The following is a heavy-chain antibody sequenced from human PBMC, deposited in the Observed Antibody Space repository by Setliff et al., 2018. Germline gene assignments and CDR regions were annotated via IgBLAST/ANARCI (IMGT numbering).Heavy chain of an antibody. J-gene: IGHJ6*01. CDR3: ARERIYDGLNYNGMDV. V-gene: IGHV1-18*01. CDR2: ISGYDGNT. CDR1: DYILTSYG. D-gene: IGHD3-3*01. Sequence: ASVKVSCKASDYILTSYGLSWVRQAPGQGLEWMGWISGYDGNTKYAQNLHGRVTMTTDTSTTTAYMELRSLRSDDTAVYYCARERIYDGLNYNGMDVWGQGTTVTVSS.